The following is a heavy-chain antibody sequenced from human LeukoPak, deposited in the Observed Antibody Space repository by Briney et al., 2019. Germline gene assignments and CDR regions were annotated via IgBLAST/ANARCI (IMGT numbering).Heavy chain of an antibody. J-gene: IGHJ4*02. CDR1: GFTFSSYW. V-gene: IGHV3-74*01. Sequence: GGSLRLSCAASGFTFSSYWMHWVRHAPGKGLVWVSRINSDGSSTSYADSVKGRFTISRDNAKNTLYLQMNSLRAEDTAVYYCTRVYDYVWGSYRYWGQGTLVTVSS. CDR3: TRVYDYVWGSYRY. CDR2: INSDGSST. D-gene: IGHD3-16*02.